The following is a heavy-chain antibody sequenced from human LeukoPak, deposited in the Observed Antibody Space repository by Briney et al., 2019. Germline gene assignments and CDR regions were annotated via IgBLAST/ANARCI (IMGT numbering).Heavy chain of an antibody. CDR2: IYYSGST. D-gene: IGHD2-2*01. Sequence: SETLSLTRTVSGGSISSYYWSWIRQPPGKGLEWIGYIYYSGSTNYNPSLKSRVTISVDTSKNQFSLKLSSVTAADTAVYYCARSPLVVPAAIVRWYYYYGMDVWGQGTTVTVSS. J-gene: IGHJ6*02. CDR3: ARSPLVVPAAIVRWYYYYGMDV. CDR1: GGSISSYY. V-gene: IGHV4-59*08.